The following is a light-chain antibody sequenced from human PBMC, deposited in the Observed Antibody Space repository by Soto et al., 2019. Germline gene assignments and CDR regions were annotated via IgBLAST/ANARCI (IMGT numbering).Light chain of an antibody. Sequence: DIQMTQSPSTLSASVGDRVTITCRASQSISSWLAWYQQKPGKAPKLLIYDASSLESGVPSRFSGSGSGTEFTLTISSLQPDDFAPYYCQPYNSYPGTFGQGTKVEIK. V-gene: IGKV1-5*01. CDR3: QPYNSYPGT. CDR1: QSISSW. J-gene: IGKJ1*01. CDR2: DAS.